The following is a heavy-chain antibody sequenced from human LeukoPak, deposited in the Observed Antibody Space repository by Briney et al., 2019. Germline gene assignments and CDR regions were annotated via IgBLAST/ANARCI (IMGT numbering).Heavy chain of an antibody. CDR3: AKEATDSATIDY. J-gene: IGHJ4*02. D-gene: IGHD1-1*01. CDR2: ISWDGGST. CDR1: GFTFDDYT. Sequence: GGSLRLSGAGSGFTFDDYTMHWVRQAPGKGLEWVSLISWDGGSTYYADSVKGRFTISRDNSRNSLYLQMNSLRAEDTALYYCAKEATDSATIDYWGQGTLVTVSS. V-gene: IGHV3-43*01.